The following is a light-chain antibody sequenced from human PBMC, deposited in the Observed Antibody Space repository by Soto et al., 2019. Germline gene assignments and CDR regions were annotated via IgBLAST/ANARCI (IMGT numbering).Light chain of an antibody. CDR3: QQYGASPWT. J-gene: IGKJ1*01. V-gene: IGKV3-20*01. CDR1: QSVSGSY. CDR2: GAS. Sequence: IVLTQSPGTLSLSPGERATLSCRARQSVSGSYLAWYQQRPGQAPRLLIYGASSRATGIPDRFSGGGSGTDFTLAISRLEPEDFAVYYCQQYGASPWTFGHGTKVEIK.